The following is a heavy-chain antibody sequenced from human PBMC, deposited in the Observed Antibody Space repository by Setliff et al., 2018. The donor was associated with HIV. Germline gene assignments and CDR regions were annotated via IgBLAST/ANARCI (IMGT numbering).Heavy chain of an antibody. CDR1: GGSFSGYS. CDR2: INNGDRT. J-gene: IGHJ3*01. Sequence: SETLSLTCAVYGGSFSGYSWSWIRQPPGKGLEWIGEINNGDRTAYNPSLKSRVTISVDTSKNQFSLKLSSVTAADTAVYYCARAPPGIQNDAFDVWGQGTMVTVSS. CDR3: ARAPPGIQNDAFDV. V-gene: IGHV4-34*01.